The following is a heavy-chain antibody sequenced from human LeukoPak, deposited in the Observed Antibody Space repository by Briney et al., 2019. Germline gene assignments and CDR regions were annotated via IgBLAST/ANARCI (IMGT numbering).Heavy chain of an antibody. J-gene: IGHJ5*02. V-gene: IGHV3-48*03. CDR3: AKGPGARGKVKRFDP. Sequence: GGSLRLSCVVSGFSFSSYEMNWVRQAPGKGLEWVSYITSNSDTIHYADSVKGRFTISRDNAKNSLYLQMNSLRPEDTAVYYCAKGPGARGKVKRFDPWGQGTLVTVSS. CDR1: GFSFSSYE. D-gene: IGHD5-12*01. CDR2: ITSNSDTI.